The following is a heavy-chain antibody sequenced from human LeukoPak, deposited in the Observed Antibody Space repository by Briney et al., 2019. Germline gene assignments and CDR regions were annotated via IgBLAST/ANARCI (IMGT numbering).Heavy chain of an antibody. D-gene: IGHD3-22*01. V-gene: IGHV3-15*01. CDR1: GFTFSNAW. J-gene: IGHJ4*02. Sequence: GGSLRLYCAASGFTFSNAWMSWVRQAPGKGLEWVGRIKSKTDGGTTDYAAPVKGRFTISRDDSKNTLYLQMNSLKTEDTAVYYCTTDYYDSSGYHDYWGQGTLVTVSS. CDR2: IKSKTDGGTT. CDR3: TTDYYDSSGYHDY.